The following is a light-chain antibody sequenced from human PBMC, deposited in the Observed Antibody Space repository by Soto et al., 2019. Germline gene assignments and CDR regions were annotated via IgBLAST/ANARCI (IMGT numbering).Light chain of an antibody. V-gene: IGKV3-20*01. Sequence: ENVLTQSPGILSLSPGERATLSCRATQSVTNRYFAWYQQKPGQAPRLLIHGISSRATDIPDRFSGSGSGTDFTLTISRLEPEDFVVYCCQQYSTLPHTFGQGTKLEVK. CDR2: GIS. CDR3: QQYSTLPHT. CDR1: QSVTNRY. J-gene: IGKJ2*01.